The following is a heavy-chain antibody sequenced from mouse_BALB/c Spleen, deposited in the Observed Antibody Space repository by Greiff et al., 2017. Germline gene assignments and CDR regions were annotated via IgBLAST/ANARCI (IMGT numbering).Heavy chain of an antibody. D-gene: IGHD1-1*01. J-gene: IGHJ3*01. V-gene: IGHV1-69*02. CDR2: IYPSDSYT. Sequence: QVQLQQPGAELVRPGASVKLSCKASGYTFTSYWINWVKQRPGQGLEWIGNIYPSDSYTNYNQKFKDKATLTVDKSSSTAYMQLSSPTSEDSAVYYCTTHYGSSYWFAYWGQGTLVTVSA. CDR3: TTHYGSSYWFAY. CDR1: GYTFTSYW.